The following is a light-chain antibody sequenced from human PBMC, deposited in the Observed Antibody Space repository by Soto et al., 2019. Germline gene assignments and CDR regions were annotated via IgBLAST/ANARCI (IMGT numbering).Light chain of an antibody. J-gene: IGKJ4*01. CDR1: QSISNW. Sequence: DIQMTQSPSTLSASVGARVTITCRASQSISNWLAWYQQKPGKAPKLLIYKASSLESGVTSRLSGSGSGKVFALTSSSLLTDDFATYSCQQSNSYPLTIGGGTEGEIK. CDR2: KAS. CDR3: QQSNSYPLT. V-gene: IGKV1-5*03.